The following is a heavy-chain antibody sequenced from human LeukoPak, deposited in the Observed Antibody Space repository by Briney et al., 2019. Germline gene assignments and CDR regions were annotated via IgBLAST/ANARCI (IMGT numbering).Heavy chain of an antibody. Sequence: GGSLRLSCAASGFTFSNAWMSWVRQAPGKGLEWVGRIKSKTDGGTTDYAAPVKGKFTISRDDSKNTLYLQMNSLKTEDTAVYYCTTDADDFWSGYYAYFDYWGQGTLVTVSS. V-gene: IGHV3-15*01. CDR3: TTDADDFWSGYYAYFDY. CDR2: IKSKTDGGTT. D-gene: IGHD3-3*01. J-gene: IGHJ4*02. CDR1: GFTFSNAW.